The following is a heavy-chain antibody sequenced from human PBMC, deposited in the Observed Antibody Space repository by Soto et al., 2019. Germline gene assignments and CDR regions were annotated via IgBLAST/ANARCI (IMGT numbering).Heavy chain of an antibody. CDR3: AFYKWFEELHVVSF. CDR2: ISSSGSTI. Sequence: PGGSLRLSCAASGFIFSDYYMSWIRQAPGKGLEWVSYISSSGSTIYYADSVKGRFTISRDNAKNSLYLQMNSLRAEDTAVYYFAFYKWFEELHVVSFSAQGTSVIVSS. J-gene: IGHJ6*02. D-gene: IGHD3-10*01. CDR1: GFIFSDYY. V-gene: IGHV3-11*01.